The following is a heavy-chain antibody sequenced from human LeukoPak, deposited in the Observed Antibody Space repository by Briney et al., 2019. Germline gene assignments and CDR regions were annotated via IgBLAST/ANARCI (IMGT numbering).Heavy chain of an antibody. Sequence: GGSLRLSCAASGFIFSSYWMHWVRQAPGKRLVWVSHINSDGSTTTYADSVKGRFTISRDNAKNTLYLQMNSLRAEDTAVYYCATSPILTGDWGQGTLVTVSS. D-gene: IGHD3-9*01. CDR2: INSDGSTT. J-gene: IGHJ4*02. CDR1: GFIFSSYW. CDR3: ATSPILTGD. V-gene: IGHV3-74*01.